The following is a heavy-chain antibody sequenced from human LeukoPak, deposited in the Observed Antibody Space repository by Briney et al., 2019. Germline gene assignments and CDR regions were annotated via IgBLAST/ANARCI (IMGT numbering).Heavy chain of an antibody. CDR2: IYYSGST. D-gene: IGHD3-22*01. CDR1: GGSISSGGYY. Sequence: MSSETLSLTCTVSGGSISSGGYYWSWIRQHPGKGLEWIGYIYYSGSTYYNPSLKSRVTISVDTSKNQFSLKWSSVTAADTAVYYCAREEGDYYDSSGFRAFDIWGQGTMVTVSS. CDR3: AREEGDYYDSSGFRAFDI. V-gene: IGHV4-30-4*08. J-gene: IGHJ3*02.